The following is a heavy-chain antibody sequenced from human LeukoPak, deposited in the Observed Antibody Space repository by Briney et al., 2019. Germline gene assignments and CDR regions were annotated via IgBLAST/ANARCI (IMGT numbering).Heavy chain of an antibody. CDR2: IRYDGSNK. Sequence: GGSLRLSCAASGFTFSSYAMHWVRQAPGKGLEWVAFIRYDGSNKYYADSVKGRFTISRDNSKNTLYLQMNSLRAEDTAVYYCAKDPLYYDSSGYNYFDYWGQGTLVTVSS. V-gene: IGHV3-30*02. CDR1: GFTFSSYA. D-gene: IGHD3-22*01. CDR3: AKDPLYYDSSGYNYFDY. J-gene: IGHJ4*02.